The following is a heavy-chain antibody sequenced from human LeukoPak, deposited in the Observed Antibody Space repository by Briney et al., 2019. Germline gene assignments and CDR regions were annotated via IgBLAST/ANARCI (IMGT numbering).Heavy chain of an antibody. Sequence: GGSLRLSCAASGFTFSSYNMNWVRQAPGKGLEWISSITFSSSYVFYADSVKGRFTISRDNAKNSLFLQMNSLRAEDTAVYYCARAPTYGPGSSFDYWGQGTLVTVSS. CDR1: GFTFSSYN. D-gene: IGHD3-10*01. CDR3: ARAPTYGPGSSFDY. V-gene: IGHV3-21*04. CDR2: ITFSSSYV. J-gene: IGHJ4*02.